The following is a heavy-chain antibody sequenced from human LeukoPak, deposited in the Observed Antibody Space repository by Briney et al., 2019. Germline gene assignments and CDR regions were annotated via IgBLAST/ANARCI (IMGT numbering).Heavy chain of an antibody. CDR1: GFTFSSYS. CDR3: ARDAGDGYNLFDY. CDR2: ISSSSSYI. J-gene: IGHJ4*02. V-gene: IGHV3-21*04. Sequence: GGSLRLSCAASGFTFSSYSMNWVRQAPGKGLEWVSSISSSSSYIYYADSVKGRFTISRDNAKNSLYLQMNSLRAEDTAVYYCARDAGDGYNLFDYWGQGTLVTVSS. D-gene: IGHD5-24*01.